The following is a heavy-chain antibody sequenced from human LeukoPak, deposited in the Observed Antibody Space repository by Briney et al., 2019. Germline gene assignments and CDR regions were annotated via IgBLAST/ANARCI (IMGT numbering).Heavy chain of an antibody. Sequence: GGSLRLSCVASGFTFSHYCMTWCRQAPGKGLEWVANLNQDGSIQAYGDSVRGRFTISRDNAKNSVYIQMNSLRVEDTAMYFCARDHNVADVWGRGTKVTVSS. V-gene: IGHV3-7*01. CDR1: GFTFSHYC. CDR3: ARDHNVADV. CDR2: LNQDGSIQ. D-gene: IGHD2-8*01. J-gene: IGHJ3*01.